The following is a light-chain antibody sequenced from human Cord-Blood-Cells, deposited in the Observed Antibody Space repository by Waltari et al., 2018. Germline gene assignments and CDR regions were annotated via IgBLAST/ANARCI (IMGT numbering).Light chain of an antibody. V-gene: IGLV2-23*01. CDR2: EGS. CDR1: SSDVGSYNL. CDR3: CSYAGSSTFWV. Sequence: QSALTQPASVSGSPGQSITIYCTGTSSDVGSYNLVSWYQQPQGKAPKLMIYEGSKRPSGVSNRFSGSKSGNTASLTISGLQAEDEADYYCCSYAGSSTFWVFGGGTKLTVL. J-gene: IGLJ3*02.